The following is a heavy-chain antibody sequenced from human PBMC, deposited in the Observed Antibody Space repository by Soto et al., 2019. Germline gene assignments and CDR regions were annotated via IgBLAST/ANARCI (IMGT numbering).Heavy chain of an antibody. J-gene: IGHJ2*01. D-gene: IGHD3-22*01. V-gene: IGHV3-23*01. CDR1: GFTFSSGA. CDR3: AKVGNYYDSYVYWYFDV. CDR2: ITGSGGYT. Sequence: EVQLLESGGTVVQPGGSLRLSCPASGFTFSSGAITWVRQGPGEGLEWVSAITGSGGYTNYADSVKGRFTISRDNSKNTLYLQMNSLRAVDTAVYYCAKVGNYYDSYVYWYFDVWGRGILVTVSS.